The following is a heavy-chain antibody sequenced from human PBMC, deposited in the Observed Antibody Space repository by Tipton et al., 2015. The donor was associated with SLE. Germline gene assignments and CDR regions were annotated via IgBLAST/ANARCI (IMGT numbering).Heavy chain of an antibody. J-gene: IGHJ3*01. D-gene: IGHD6-19*01. CDR2: IYPGDSDT. CDR1: GYTFSSYW. CDR3: TSQSHYTSVWPAAFDF. V-gene: IGHV5-51*03. Sequence: QLVQSGAELKKPGESLKISCKASGYTFSSYWIGWVRQMLGKGLEWMGIIYPGDSDTRYSPSFQGQVNISADKSITTAYLQWSSLRASDTAMYYCTSQSHYTSVWPAAFDFWGQGTMVTVSS.